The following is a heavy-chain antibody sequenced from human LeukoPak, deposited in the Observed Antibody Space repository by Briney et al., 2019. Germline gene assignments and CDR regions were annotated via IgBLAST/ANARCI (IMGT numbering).Heavy chain of an antibody. Sequence: GGSLRLSCAASGFPLSSYSINWVRQAPGKGLEWVSYISCGGTNTYYVDSVKGRFTISRDNAKNTLYLQMNSLRVEDTAIYYCVKSLSGAFDLWGQGTMVTVSS. CDR1: GFPLSSYS. CDR3: VKSLSGAFDL. J-gene: IGHJ3*01. D-gene: IGHD1-26*01. CDR2: ISCGGTNT. V-gene: IGHV3-48*04.